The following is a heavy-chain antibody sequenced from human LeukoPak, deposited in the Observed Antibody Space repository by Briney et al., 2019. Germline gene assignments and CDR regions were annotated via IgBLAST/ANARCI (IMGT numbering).Heavy chain of an antibody. D-gene: IGHD3-22*01. CDR2: INHSGST. V-gene: IGHV4-34*01. J-gene: IGHJ4*02. Sequence: SGTLSLTCAVYGGSFSGYYWSWIRQPPGKGLEWIGEINHSGSTNYNPSLKSRVTISVDTSKNQFSLKLSSVTAADTAVYYCASEARVHYDSSGYYYGWGQGTLVTVSS. CDR3: ASEARVHYDSSGYYYG. CDR1: GGSFSGYY.